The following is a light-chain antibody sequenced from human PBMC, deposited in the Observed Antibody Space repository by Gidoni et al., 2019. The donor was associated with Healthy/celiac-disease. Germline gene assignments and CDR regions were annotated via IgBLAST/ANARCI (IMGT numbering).Light chain of an antibody. J-gene: IGLJ1*01. CDR2: DVS. CDR3: SSYTSSSTPYV. V-gene: IGLV2-14*03. CDR1: SSDVGGYNY. Sequence: QSALTQPASFSGSPGQSITISCTGTSSDVGGYNYVSWYQQHPGKAPKLMIYDVSNRPSGVSNRFSGSKSGNTASLTISGLQAEDEADYYCSSYTSSSTPYVFGTGTKVTVL.